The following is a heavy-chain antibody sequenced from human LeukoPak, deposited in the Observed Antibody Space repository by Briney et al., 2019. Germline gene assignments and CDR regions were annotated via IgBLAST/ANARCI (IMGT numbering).Heavy chain of an antibody. D-gene: IGHD5-18*01. Sequence: LSLTCAVSGGSISSNNWAWIRQPPGKGLELIAAIHYSGSTYYNPSFMSRVTISVDTSKNQFSLKLRSLTATDTAVYYCARLPTGYPNWFDTWGQGILVTVSS. CDR2: IHYSGST. V-gene: IGHV4-39*01. J-gene: IGHJ5*02. CDR3: ARLPTGYPNWFDT. CDR1: GGSISSNN.